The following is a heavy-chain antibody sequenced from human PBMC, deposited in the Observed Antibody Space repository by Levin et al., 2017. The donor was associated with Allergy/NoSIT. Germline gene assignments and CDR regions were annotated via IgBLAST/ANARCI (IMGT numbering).Heavy chain of an antibody. CDR2: INWNGAST. D-gene: IGHD2-15*01. J-gene: IGHJ4*02. CDR1: GFTFDNYG. V-gene: IGHV3-20*04. CDR3: AIALDCCSGGRCSGDY. Sequence: GGSLRLSCAASGFTFDNYGMSWVRQAPGKGLEGVSAINWNGASTGYADPLKGRFTISRDNAENSLYLQRTSLTAEDSALYYCAIALDCCSGGRCSGDYWGQGTLVTVSS.